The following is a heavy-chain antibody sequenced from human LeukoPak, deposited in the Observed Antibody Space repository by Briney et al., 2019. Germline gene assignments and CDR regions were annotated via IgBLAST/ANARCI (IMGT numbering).Heavy chain of an antibody. V-gene: IGHV4-34*01. Sequence: KTSETLSLTCAVYGGSFSGYYWSWLRQPPGKGLEWIGEINHSGSTNYNPSLKSRVTISVDTSKNQFSLKLSSVTAADTAVYYCARGPEYDFWSGIDYWGQGTLVTVSS. CDR1: GGSFSGYY. D-gene: IGHD3-3*01. CDR3: ARGPEYDFWSGIDY. J-gene: IGHJ4*02. CDR2: INHSGST.